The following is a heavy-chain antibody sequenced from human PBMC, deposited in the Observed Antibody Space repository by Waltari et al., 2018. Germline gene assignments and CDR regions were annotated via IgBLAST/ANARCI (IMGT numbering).Heavy chain of an antibody. Sequence: QVQLQQWGAGLLKPSETLSLTCAVYGGSFSGYYWSWIRQPPGKGPEWIGEINHSGSTNYNPSLKSRVTISVDTSKNQFSLKLSSVTAADTAVYYCARGLTTISGTGCYYGMDVWGQGTTVTVSS. V-gene: IGHV4-34*01. CDR2: INHSGST. CDR1: GGSFSGYY. D-gene: IGHD1-26*01. J-gene: IGHJ6*02. CDR3: ARGLTTISGTGCYYGMDV.